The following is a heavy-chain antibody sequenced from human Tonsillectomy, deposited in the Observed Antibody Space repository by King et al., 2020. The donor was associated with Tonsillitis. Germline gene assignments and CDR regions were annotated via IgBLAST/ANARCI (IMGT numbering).Heavy chain of an antibody. CDR1: GVTFSRYW. V-gene: IGHV3-7*01. J-gene: IGHJ4*02. CDR3: ATEGGRSGSGY. Sequence: VQLVESGGGLVQPGGSLRLSCAVSGVTFSRYWMSWVRQAPGKGLEWVANIKEDGSDKEYVDSVKGRFTISRDNAKNSLFLQMNSLRAEDTAVYYCATEGGRSGSGYWGQGTLVTVSS. D-gene: IGHD3-10*01. CDR2: IKEDGSDK.